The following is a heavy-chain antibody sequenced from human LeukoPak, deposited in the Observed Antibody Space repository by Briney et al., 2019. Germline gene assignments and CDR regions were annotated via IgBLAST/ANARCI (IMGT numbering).Heavy chain of an antibody. D-gene: IGHD5-24*01. CDR1: GFTFSSYS. Sequence: GDSLRLSCEASGFTFSSYSMNWVRQAPGKGLEWVSSITSSGFYINYADSVKGRFTISRDNAKNSLYLQMNSLRAEDTAVYYCASDPEGGEMATTVDYWGQGTLVTVSS. CDR3: ASDPEGGEMATTVDY. V-gene: IGHV3-21*01. J-gene: IGHJ4*02. CDR2: ITSSGFYI.